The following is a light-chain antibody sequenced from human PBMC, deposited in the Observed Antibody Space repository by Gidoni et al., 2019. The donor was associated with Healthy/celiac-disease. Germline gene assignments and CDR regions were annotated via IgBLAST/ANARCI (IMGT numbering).Light chain of an antibody. Sequence: EIVLTQSPGTLSLSPGERATLSCRASQSVSGSYLAWYQQKPGQAPRLLIYGASSRATGIPDRFSGSGSGTDFTLTISRLEPEDFAVYYCQQYGSSPTWTFGPXDQGGNQT. CDR3: QQYGSSPTWT. CDR1: QSVSGSY. J-gene: IGKJ1*01. CDR2: GAS. V-gene: IGKV3-20*01.